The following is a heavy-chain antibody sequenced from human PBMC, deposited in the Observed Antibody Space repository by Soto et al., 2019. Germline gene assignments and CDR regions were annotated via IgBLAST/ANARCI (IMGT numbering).Heavy chain of an antibody. D-gene: IGHD3-3*01. CDR2: ISGSGGST. Sequence: GGSLRLSCAASGFTFSSYAMSWVRQAPGKGLEWVSAISGSGGSTYYADSVKGRFTISRDNSKNTLYLQMNSLRAEDTAVYYCAKDRNFGVVIISVFDYWGQGTLVTVSS. CDR3: AKDRNFGVVIISVFDY. CDR1: GFTFSSYA. J-gene: IGHJ4*02. V-gene: IGHV3-23*01.